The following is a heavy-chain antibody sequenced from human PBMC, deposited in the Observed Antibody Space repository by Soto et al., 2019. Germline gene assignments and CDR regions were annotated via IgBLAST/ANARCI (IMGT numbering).Heavy chain of an antibody. V-gene: IGHV4-34*01. Sequence: SETLSLTCAVYGGSFSGYYWSWIRQPPGKGLEWIGEINHSGSTNYNPSLKSRVTISVDTSKNQFSLKLSSVTAADTAVYYCARHWAGAARRARSRYFDYWGQGTLVTVSS. CDR2: INHSGST. CDR1: GGSFSGYY. CDR3: ARHWAGAARRARSRYFDY. J-gene: IGHJ4*02. D-gene: IGHD6-6*01.